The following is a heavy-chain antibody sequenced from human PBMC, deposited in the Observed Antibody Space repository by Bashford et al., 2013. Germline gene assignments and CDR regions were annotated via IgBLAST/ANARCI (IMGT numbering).Heavy chain of an antibody. D-gene: IGHD4-11*01. CDR2: IHNSGTT. CDR1: GAYY. V-gene: IGHV4-30-4*01. Sequence: SETLSLTCTVSGAYYWAWLRQPPGKGLEWIAYIHNSGTTYYTPSLKSRLSISMDTSKDHFSLKLTSVTAADTAVYYCARADGYSDYIDYFDSWGQGTLVTVSS. CDR3: ARADGYSDYIDYFDS. J-gene: IGHJ4*02.